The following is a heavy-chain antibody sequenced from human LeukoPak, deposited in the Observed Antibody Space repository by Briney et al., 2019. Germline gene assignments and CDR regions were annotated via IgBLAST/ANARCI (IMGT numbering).Heavy chain of an antibody. CDR1: GFTFSSYS. CDR3: AKEPAEQWLANWFDP. CDR2: VSSSGRHM. V-gene: IGHV3-21*01. D-gene: IGHD6-19*01. J-gene: IGHJ5*02. Sequence: PGGSLRLSCAASGFTFSSYSMNWVRQAPGKGLEWVSSVSSSGRHMYYADSVKGRFTISRDNAKNSLYLQMNSLRAEDTAVYYCAKEPAEQWLANWFDPWGQGTLVTVSS.